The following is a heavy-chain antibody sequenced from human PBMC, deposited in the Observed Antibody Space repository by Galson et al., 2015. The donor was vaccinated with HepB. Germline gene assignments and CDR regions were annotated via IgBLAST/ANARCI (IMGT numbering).Heavy chain of an antibody. D-gene: IGHD1-26*01. V-gene: IGHV3-23*01. CDR3: AKAPHRAYSGSYPLDY. J-gene: IGHJ4*02. CDR2: ISGSGGST. Sequence: SLRLSCAASGFTFSSYAMSWVRQAPGKGLEWVSAISGSGGSTYYADSVKGRFTISRDNSKNTLYLQMNSLRAEDTAVYYCAKAPHRAYSGSYPLDYWGQGTLVTVSS. CDR1: GFTFSSYA.